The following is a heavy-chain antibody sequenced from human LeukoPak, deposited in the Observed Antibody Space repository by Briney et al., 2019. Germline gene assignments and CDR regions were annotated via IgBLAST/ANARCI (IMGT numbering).Heavy chain of an antibody. Sequence: SETLSLTCTVSGGSISSSSYYWGWIRQPPGKGLEWIGEINHSGSTNYNPSLKSRVTISVDTSKNQFSLKLSSVTAADTAVYYCARRQVPRGGYYGSGSYRSHWFDPWGQGTLVTVSS. J-gene: IGHJ5*02. CDR1: GGSISSSSYY. V-gene: IGHV4-39*07. D-gene: IGHD3-10*01. CDR2: INHSGST. CDR3: ARRQVPRGGYYGSGSYRSHWFDP.